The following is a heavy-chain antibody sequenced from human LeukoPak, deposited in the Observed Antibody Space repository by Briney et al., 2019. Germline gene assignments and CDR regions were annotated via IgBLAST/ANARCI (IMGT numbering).Heavy chain of an antibody. V-gene: IGHV1-46*01. Sequence: ASVKVSCKASGYTFTNYHVHWVRQAPGQGLEWMGIINPSGGNIRYAQKFLGRVTMTRDTSTATVYMELHSLTSEDTAVYYWARPFSADIWSGYYDARGQGTLVTVSS. CDR1: GYTFTNYH. CDR2: INPSGGNI. D-gene: IGHD3-3*01. J-gene: IGHJ1*01. CDR3: ARPFSADIWSGYYDA.